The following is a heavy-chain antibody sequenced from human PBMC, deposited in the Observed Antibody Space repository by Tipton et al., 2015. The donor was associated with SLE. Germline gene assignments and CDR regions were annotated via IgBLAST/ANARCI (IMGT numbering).Heavy chain of an antibody. Sequence: RSLRLSCAASGFTFSSYAVSWVRRAPGKGLEWVAVISNDGSNKYYVDSVKGRFTISRDNSKNTLYLQMNSLRAEGAEDTAIYYCATISAGLGDYFDYWGQGTLVTVSS. V-gene: IGHV3-30*03. CDR3: ATISAGLGDYFDY. J-gene: IGHJ4*02. CDR1: GFTFSSYA. CDR2: ISNDGSNK. D-gene: IGHD3-16*01.